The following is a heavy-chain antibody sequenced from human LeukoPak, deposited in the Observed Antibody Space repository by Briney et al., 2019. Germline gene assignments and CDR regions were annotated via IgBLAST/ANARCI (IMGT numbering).Heavy chain of an antibody. V-gene: IGHV3-30*04. CDR1: GFTFSSYA. D-gene: IGHD3-10*01. CDR3: ATYWNSWGSYYRTTTYYYYMDV. J-gene: IGHJ6*03. CDR2: ISYDGSNK. Sequence: PGGSLRLSCAASGFTFSSYAMHWVRQAPGKGLEWVAIISYDGSNKYYADSVKGRFTISRDNSKNTLYLQMNSLRAEDTAVYYCATYWNSWGSYYRTTTYYYYMDVWGKGTTVTISS.